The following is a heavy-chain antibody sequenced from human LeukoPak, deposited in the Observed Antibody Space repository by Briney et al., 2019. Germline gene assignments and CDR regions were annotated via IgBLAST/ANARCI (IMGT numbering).Heavy chain of an antibody. Sequence: GASVKVSCKASGYTFTDYSIHWVRQAPGQGLEWVGWINPDNGDTTSAEKFQGRVTLTRDTSISTAYMELNRLTSDDTAVYYCARDRISSVSGNCDHWGQGTLVTVSP. V-gene: IGHV1-2*02. CDR2: INPDNGDT. D-gene: IGHD6-19*01. CDR3: ARDRISSVSGNCDH. CDR1: GYTFTDYS. J-gene: IGHJ4*02.